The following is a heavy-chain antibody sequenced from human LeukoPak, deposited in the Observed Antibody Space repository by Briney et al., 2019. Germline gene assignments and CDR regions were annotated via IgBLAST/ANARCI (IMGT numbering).Heavy chain of an antibody. D-gene: IGHD3-22*01. V-gene: IGHV3-74*01. CDR2: IYSDGSST. J-gene: IGHJ4*02. CDR1: GFTLSSYW. Sequence: GGCLRLSCAPSGFTLSSYWMHWVRHAPGEGLVWVSRIYSDGSSTSYADSVKVQFTISRDNAKNTLYLQMNSLRAEDTAVYYCARAGDYYDSSGSDYWGQGTLVTVSS. CDR3: ARAGDYYDSSGSDY.